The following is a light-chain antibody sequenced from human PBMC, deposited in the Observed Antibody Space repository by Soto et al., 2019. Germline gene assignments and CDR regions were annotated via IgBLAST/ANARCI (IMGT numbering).Light chain of an antibody. J-gene: IGKJ5*01. V-gene: IGKV3-20*01. CDR3: QQYGSSPPVT. CDR2: GAS. Sequence: EIVLTQSPGTLFLSPGERATLSCRASQSVSSSYLAWYQQKPGQAPRLLIYGASGRATGIPDRFSGSGSGTDFTLTINSLEPEDFAVYYCQQYGSSPPVTFGQGTRLEIK. CDR1: QSVSSSY.